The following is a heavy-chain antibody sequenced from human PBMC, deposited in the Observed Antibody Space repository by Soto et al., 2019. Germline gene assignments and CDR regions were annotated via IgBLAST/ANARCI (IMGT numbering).Heavy chain of an antibody. V-gene: IGHV1-3*01. CDR3: ARGGSLYWYFDL. J-gene: IGHJ2*01. CDR2: INAGNGNT. D-gene: IGHD1-26*01. CDR1: GYTFTSYA. Sequence: TSVKVSCKASGYTFTSYAMHWVRQAPGQRLEWMGWINAGNGNTKYSQKFQGRVTITRDTSASTAYMELSSLRSEDTAVYYCARGGSLYWYFDLWGRGTLVTVSS.